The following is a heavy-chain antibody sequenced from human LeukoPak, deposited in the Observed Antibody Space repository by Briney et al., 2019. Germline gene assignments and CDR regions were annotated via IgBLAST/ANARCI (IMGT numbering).Heavy chain of an antibody. CDR1: GGSFSGYY. D-gene: IGHD2-2*02. V-gene: IGHV4-34*01. CDR2: INHSGST. Sequence: SETLSLTCAVYGGSFSGYYWSWIRQPPGKGLEWIGEINHSGSTNYNPSLKSRVTISVDTSKNQFSLKLSSVTAADTAVYYCARGPGYCSSTSCYTGDYWGQGTLVTVSS. CDR3: ARGPGYCSSTSCYTGDY. J-gene: IGHJ4*02.